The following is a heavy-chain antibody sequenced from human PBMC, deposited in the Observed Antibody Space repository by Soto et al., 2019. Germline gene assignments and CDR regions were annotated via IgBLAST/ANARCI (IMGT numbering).Heavy chain of an antibody. V-gene: IGHV4-39*01. D-gene: IGHD6-13*01. Sequence: SETLSLTCTVSGGSISSSSYYRGWIRQPPGKGLEWIGSVYYSGNTYYNPSLKSRVTISVDTSMNQFSLMLSSVTDADTAVYYCARHGTPYSSNWSDAFDSWGQGTKVTVSS. J-gene: IGHJ3*02. CDR1: GGSISSSSYY. CDR3: ARHGTPYSSNWSDAFDS. CDR2: VYYSGNT.